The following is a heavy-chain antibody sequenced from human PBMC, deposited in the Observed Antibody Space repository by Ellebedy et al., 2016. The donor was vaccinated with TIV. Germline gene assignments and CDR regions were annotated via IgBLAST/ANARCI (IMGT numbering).Heavy chain of an antibody. D-gene: IGHD3-10*01. V-gene: IGHV3-7*01. CDR2: INQDGSVM. Sequence: GGSLRLSCAASGFTFSNYWMTWVRQAPGKGLEWVANINQDGSVMYYVDSVKGRFTISRDNAKNSLYLQMNSLRAEDTAVYYCASHYGSGSYYSEFRGMDVWGQGTTVTVSS. CDR1: GFTFSNYW. J-gene: IGHJ6*02. CDR3: ASHYGSGSYYSEFRGMDV.